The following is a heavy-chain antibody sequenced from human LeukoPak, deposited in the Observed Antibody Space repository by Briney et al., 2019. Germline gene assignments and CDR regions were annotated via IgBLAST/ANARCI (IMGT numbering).Heavy chain of an antibody. CDR2: MNPNSGNT. V-gene: IGHV1-8*03. CDR3: ARRAYGRSSSIFDN. Sequence: ASVKVSCKASGYTFTSYDINWVRQATGQGLEWMGWMNPNSGNTGYAQKFQGRVTITRNTSISTAYMELSSLRSDDTAVFYCARRAYGRSSSIFDNWGQGTLVTVSS. J-gene: IGHJ4*02. CDR1: GYTFTSYD. D-gene: IGHD3-3*02.